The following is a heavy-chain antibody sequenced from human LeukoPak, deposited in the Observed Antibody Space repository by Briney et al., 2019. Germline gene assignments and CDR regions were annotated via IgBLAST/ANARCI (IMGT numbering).Heavy chain of an antibody. CDR2: TYYRSKWYN. CDR1: GDSVSSNSAA. J-gene: IGHJ6*03. Sequence: SQTLSLTCAISGDSVSSNSAAWNWLRQSPSRGLEWLGRTYYRSKWYNDYAVSVKSRITINPDTSKNQFSLQLNSVTPEDTAVYYCARGRIQLRYYYYYMDVWGKGTTVTVSS. D-gene: IGHD5-18*01. CDR3: ARGRIQLRYYYYYMDV. V-gene: IGHV6-1*01.